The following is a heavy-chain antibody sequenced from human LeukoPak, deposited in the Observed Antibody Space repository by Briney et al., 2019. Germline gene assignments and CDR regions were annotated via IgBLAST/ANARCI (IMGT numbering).Heavy chain of an antibody. CDR3: ARAGGATPCDY. Sequence: NTSETLSLTCAVYGGSFSGYYWSWIRQPPGKGLEWIGEINHSGSTNYNPSLKRRVTISVDTSKNQFSLKLSSVTAADTAVYYCARAGGATPCDYWGQGTLVTVSS. CDR2: INHSGST. J-gene: IGHJ4*02. D-gene: IGHD1-26*01. CDR1: GGSFSGYY. V-gene: IGHV4-34*01.